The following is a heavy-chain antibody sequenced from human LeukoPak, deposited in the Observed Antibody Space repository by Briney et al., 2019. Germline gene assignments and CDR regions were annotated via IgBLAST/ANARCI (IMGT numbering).Heavy chain of an antibody. CDR2: IYPGDSDT. D-gene: IGHD5-18*01. J-gene: IGHJ5*02. CDR3: ARHLRLWQNWFDP. Sequence: GESLKISCKGSGYRFTNYLIGWVRQMPGKGPEWMRVIYPGDSDTRYSPSFQGQVTISADKSISTAYLQWSSLKASDTAMYYCARHLRLWQNWFDPWGQGTLVTVSS. CDR1: GYRFTNYL. V-gene: IGHV5-51*01.